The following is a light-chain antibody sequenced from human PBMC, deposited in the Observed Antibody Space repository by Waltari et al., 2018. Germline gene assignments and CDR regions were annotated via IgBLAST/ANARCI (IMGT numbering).Light chain of an antibody. CDR1: TSNIGRNT. J-gene: IGLJ2*01. CDR3: AAWDDSLKGVV. CDR2: SNK. Sequence: QSVLTQPPSASGTPGQKITISCSGSTSNIGRNTVTWYQQLPGTAPKLLMYSNKRRPSGVPERFYGSKSGSSASLAIFGLQSEDDADYYCAAWDDSLKGVVFGGGTKVTVL. V-gene: IGLV1-44*01.